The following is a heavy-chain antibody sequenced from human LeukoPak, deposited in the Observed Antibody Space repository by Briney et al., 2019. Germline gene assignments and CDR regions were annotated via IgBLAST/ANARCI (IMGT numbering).Heavy chain of an antibody. CDR2: IHYSGTT. Sequence: PSQTLSLTCTVSGGSISSGDYYWSWLRQPPGKGLEWIGSIHYSGTTYYNPSLKSRVTVSVDTSKNQFSLKLSSVTAADTAVYYCARDHCTNGVCYDDRGHFDYWGQGTLVSVSS. V-gene: IGHV4-30-4*01. J-gene: IGHJ4*02. CDR1: GGSISSGDYY. D-gene: IGHD2-8*01. CDR3: ARDHCTNGVCYDDRGHFDY.